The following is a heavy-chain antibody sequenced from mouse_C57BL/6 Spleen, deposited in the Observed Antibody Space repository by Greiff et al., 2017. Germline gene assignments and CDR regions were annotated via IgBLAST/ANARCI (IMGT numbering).Heavy chain of an antibody. V-gene: IGHV1-15*01. Sequence: QVQLKQSGAELVRPGASVTLSCKASGYTFTDYEMHWVKQTPVHGLEWIGAIDPETGGTAYNQKFKGKAILTADKSSSTAYMELRSLTSEDSAVYYCTRRRIYYGNYEDYWGQGTTLTVSS. CDR3: TRRRIYYGNYEDY. D-gene: IGHD2-1*01. CDR1: GYTFTDYE. CDR2: IDPETGGT. J-gene: IGHJ2*01.